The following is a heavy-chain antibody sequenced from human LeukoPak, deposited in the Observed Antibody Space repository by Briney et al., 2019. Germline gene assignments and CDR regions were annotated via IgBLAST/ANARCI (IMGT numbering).Heavy chain of an antibody. CDR3: ARDRYSSGWPPYYFDY. V-gene: IGHV4-39*07. Sequence: SETLSLTCTVSGGSISSSSYYWGWIRQPPGKGLEWIGSIYYSGSTYYNPSLTSRVTISVDTSKNQFSLKLSSVTAADTAVYYCARDRYSSGWPPYYFDYWGQGTLVTVSS. J-gene: IGHJ4*02. D-gene: IGHD6-19*01. CDR2: IYYSGST. CDR1: GGSISSSSYY.